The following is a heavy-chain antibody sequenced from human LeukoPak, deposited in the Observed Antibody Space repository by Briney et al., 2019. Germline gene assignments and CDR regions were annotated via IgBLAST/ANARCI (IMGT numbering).Heavy chain of an antibody. CDR2: IFYSGST. D-gene: IGHD3-22*01. CDR1: GDSTSSLY. Sequence: SETLSLTCTVSGDSTSSLYWNWIRQPPGKGLEWIGYIFYSGSTNYNPSLKSRVTISVDTSKNQFSLKLSSVTAADTAVYYCARVLGKYYYDSSGYLPWFDPWGQGTLVTVSS. CDR3: ARVLGKYYYDSSGYLPWFDP. V-gene: IGHV4-59*11. J-gene: IGHJ5*02.